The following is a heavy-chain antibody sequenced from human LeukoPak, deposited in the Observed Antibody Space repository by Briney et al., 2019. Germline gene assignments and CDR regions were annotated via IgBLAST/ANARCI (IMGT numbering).Heavy chain of an antibody. CDR3: ASFYCSGGSCYQYFSYYYMDV. V-gene: IGHV4-39*01. D-gene: IGHD2-15*01. Sequence: SETLSLTCTVSGGSISSRSYYWGWIRQPPGKGLEWIGSIYYSGSTYYNPSLQSRVTISIDTSKNQFSLKLNSVTAADTAVYYCASFYCSGGSCYQYFSYYYMDVWGKGTTVTISS. CDR2: IYYSGST. CDR1: GGSISSRSYY. J-gene: IGHJ6*03.